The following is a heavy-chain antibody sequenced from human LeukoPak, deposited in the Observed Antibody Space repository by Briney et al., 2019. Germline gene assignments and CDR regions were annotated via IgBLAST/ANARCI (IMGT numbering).Heavy chain of an antibody. Sequence: GGSLRLSCAASGFTFSSYAMSWVRQAPGKGLEWVANIKQDGSEKYYVDSVKGRFTISRDNAKNSLYLQMNSLRAENTAVYYCARERWDIVVVVAATRYYYYGMDVWGQGTTVTVSS. CDR3: ARERWDIVVVVAATRYYYYGMDV. CDR2: IKQDGSEK. V-gene: IGHV3-7*01. D-gene: IGHD2-15*01. J-gene: IGHJ6*02. CDR1: GFTFSSYA.